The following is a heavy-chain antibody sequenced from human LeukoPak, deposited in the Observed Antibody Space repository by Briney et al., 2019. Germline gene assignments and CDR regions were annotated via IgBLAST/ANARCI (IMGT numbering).Heavy chain of an antibody. CDR3: VSLPYYDILTGYYFDY. CDR2: ISAADGTT. Sequence: GGSLRLSCATSEFTFSTYAMSWVRQAPGKGLEWVSAISAADGTTYYADSVKGRFTISRDNSKNTLYLQMNSLRAEDTAVYYCVSLPYYDILTGYYFDYWGQGTLVTVSS. V-gene: IGHV3-23*01. CDR1: EFTFSTYA. D-gene: IGHD3-9*01. J-gene: IGHJ4*02.